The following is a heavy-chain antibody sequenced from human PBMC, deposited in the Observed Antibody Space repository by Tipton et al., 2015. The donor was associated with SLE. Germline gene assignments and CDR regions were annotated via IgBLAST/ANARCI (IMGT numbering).Heavy chain of an antibody. J-gene: IGHJ6*02. CDR1: GGSFSDYS. Sequence: TLPLTCVVYGGSFSDYSWSWIRQSPGKGLEWIGEINHSGSTNYNPSLKSRVTISVDTSKIQFSLKLSSVTAADTAVYYCARGRLLEWLSTYYYYYGMDVWGHGTTVTVSS. CDR3: ARGRLLEWLSTYYYYYGMDV. D-gene: IGHD3-3*01. CDR2: INHSGST. V-gene: IGHV4-34*01.